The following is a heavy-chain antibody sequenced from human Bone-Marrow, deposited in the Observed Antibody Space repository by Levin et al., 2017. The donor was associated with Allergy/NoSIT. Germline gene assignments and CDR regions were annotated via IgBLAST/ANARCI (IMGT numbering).Heavy chain of an antibody. Sequence: PGESLKISCAASGFTFSGYGMHWVRQAPGKGLEWVAVIAHDGSQTDYADSVKGRFTISRDNSKSTLYLQMNSLRPEDTAVYYCAKGWVLVDYWGQGTLVTVSS. D-gene: IGHD2-2*03. CDR1: GFTFSGYG. V-gene: IGHV3-30*18. CDR3: AKGWVLVDY. CDR2: IAHDGSQT. J-gene: IGHJ4*02.